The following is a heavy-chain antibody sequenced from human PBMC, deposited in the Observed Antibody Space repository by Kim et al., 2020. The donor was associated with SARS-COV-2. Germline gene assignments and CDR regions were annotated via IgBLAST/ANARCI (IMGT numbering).Heavy chain of an antibody. Sequence: GGSLRLSCAASGFTFSSYWMHWVRQAPGKGLVWVSRINSDGSSTSYADSVKGRFTISRDNAKNTLFLQMSSLRAEDTAVYYCARVGLTSGSYFSFDYWGHGTLVTVSS. V-gene: IGHV3-74*01. CDR1: GFTFSSYW. D-gene: IGHD1-26*01. J-gene: IGHJ4*01. CDR3: ARVGLTSGSYFSFDY. CDR2: INSDGSST.